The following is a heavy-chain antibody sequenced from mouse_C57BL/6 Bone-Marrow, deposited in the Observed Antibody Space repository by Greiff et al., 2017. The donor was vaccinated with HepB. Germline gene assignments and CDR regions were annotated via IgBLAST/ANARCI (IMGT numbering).Heavy chain of an antibody. CDR3: ARAGITTVVADWYFDV. D-gene: IGHD1-1*01. J-gene: IGHJ1*03. Sequence: QVHVKQSGAELVRPGTSVKMSCKASGYTFTNYWIGWAKQRPGHGLEWIGDIYPGGGYTNYNEKFKGKATLTADKSSSTAYMQFSSLTSEDSAIYYCARAGITTVVADWYFDVWGTGTTVTVSS. CDR2: IYPGGGYT. V-gene: IGHV1-63*01. CDR1: GYTFTNYW.